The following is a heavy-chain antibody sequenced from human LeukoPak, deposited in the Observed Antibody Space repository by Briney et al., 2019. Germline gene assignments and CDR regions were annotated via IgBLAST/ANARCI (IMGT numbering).Heavy chain of an antibody. J-gene: IGHJ6*03. V-gene: IGHV4-4*07. CDR2: IYTSGST. CDR3: ARAVRFLEWLTYYYYMDV. D-gene: IGHD3-3*01. CDR1: GGSISSYY. Sequence: SETLSLTCTVSGGSISSYYWSWIRQPAGKGLEWIGRIYTSGSTNYNPSLKSRVTMSVDTSKNQFSLKLSSVTAADTAVYYCARAVRFLEWLTYYYYMDVWGKGTTVTVSS.